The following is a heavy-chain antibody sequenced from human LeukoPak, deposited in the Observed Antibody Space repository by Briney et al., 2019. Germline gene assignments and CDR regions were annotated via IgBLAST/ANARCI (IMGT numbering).Heavy chain of an antibody. J-gene: IGHJ3*02. CDR1: GGSFSGYY. V-gene: IGHV4-34*01. CDR2: IYYSGST. CDR3: ARVTVAFDI. Sequence: SETLSLTCAVYGGSFSGYYWSWIRQPPGKGLEWIGSIYYSGSTYYNPSLKSRVTISVDTSKNQFSLKLSSVTAADTAVYYCARVTVAFDIWGQGSMVTVSS. D-gene: IGHD4-17*01.